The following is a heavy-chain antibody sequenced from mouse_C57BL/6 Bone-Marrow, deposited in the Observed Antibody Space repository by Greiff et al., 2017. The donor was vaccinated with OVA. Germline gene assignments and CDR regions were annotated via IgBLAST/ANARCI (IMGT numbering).Heavy chain of an antibody. CDR1: GYTFTSYW. J-gene: IGHJ2*01. V-gene: IGHV1-72*01. CDR2: IDPNSGGT. Sequence: QVQLQQSGAELVKPGASVKLSCKASGYTFTSYWMHWVKQRPGRGLEWIGRIDPNSGGTKYNEQFKSKATLTVDKPSSTAYMQRSSLTSEDSAVYYCARWRWLALGGFDYWGQGTTLTVSS. CDR3: ARWRWLALGGFDY. D-gene: IGHD2-3*01.